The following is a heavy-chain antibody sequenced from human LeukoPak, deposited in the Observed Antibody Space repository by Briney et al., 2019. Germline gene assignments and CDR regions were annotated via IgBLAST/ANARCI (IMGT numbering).Heavy chain of an antibody. V-gene: IGHV4-31*03. J-gene: IGHJ6*02. CDR1: GGSISSGGYY. CDR2: IYYSGST. CDR3: AASGNYGDYYYGMDV. D-gene: IGHD4-17*01. Sequence: SQTLSLTCTVSGGSISSGGYYWSWIRQHPGKGLEWIGYIYYSGSTYYNPSLKSRVTISVDTSKNQFSLKLSSVTAADTAVYYCAASGNYGDYYYGMDVWGQGTTVTVSS.